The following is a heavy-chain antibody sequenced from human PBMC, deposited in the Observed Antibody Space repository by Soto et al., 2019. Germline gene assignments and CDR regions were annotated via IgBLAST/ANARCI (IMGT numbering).Heavy chain of an antibody. J-gene: IGHJ4*02. CDR3: ARRNGDRWRTFDY. Sequence: WKHKPPGKGLEWIGSIYYSGSTYYNPSLKSRVTISVDTSKNQFSLKLSSVTAADTAVYYCARRNGDRWRTFDYWRKGTLVTGSP. CDR2: IYYSGST. V-gene: IGHV4-39*01. D-gene: IGHD4-17*01.